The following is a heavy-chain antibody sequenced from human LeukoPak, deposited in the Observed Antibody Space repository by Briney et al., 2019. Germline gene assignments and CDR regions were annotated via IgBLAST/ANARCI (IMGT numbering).Heavy chain of an antibody. J-gene: IGHJ4*02. V-gene: IGHV3-11*01. CDR3: ARDLFSFYYDSSGYCDY. D-gene: IGHD3-22*01. Sequence: PGGSLRLSCVASGFSFSDYYMNWFRQAPGKGLEWLSFISGSGHNILYTDSVKGRFTVSRDNVKKTVFLQMNILRADDTAVYYCARDLFSFYYDSSGYCDYWGQGTRVTVSS. CDR1: GFSFSDYY. CDR2: ISGSGHNI.